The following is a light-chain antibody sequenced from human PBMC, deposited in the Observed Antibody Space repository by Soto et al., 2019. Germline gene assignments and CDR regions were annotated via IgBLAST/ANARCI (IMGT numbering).Light chain of an antibody. CDR2: DTS. J-gene: IGKJ5*01. Sequence: EIVLTQSPATLSLSPGERATLSCRTSQTIRGLLNWYQQRPGQAPRLLIYDTSNRATDIPARCSGSGSGTDFILTISSLDPEDFGVYFCQQRHNWPITFGQGTRLDIK. CDR3: QQRHNWPIT. V-gene: IGKV3-11*01. CDR1: QTIRGL.